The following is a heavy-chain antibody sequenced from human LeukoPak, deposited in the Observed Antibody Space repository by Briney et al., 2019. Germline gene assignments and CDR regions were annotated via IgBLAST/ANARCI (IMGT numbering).Heavy chain of an antibody. Sequence: SETLSLTCTVSGGSISSYYWSWIRQPPGKGLEWIGSIYYSGSTYYNPSLKSRVTISVDTSKNQFSLKLSSVTAADTAVYYCARVKGVSTSNYYYYGMDVWGQGTTVTVSS. CDR1: GGSISSYY. D-gene: IGHD2-2*01. CDR3: ARVKGVSTSNYYYYGMDV. CDR2: IYYSGST. J-gene: IGHJ6*02. V-gene: IGHV4-39*07.